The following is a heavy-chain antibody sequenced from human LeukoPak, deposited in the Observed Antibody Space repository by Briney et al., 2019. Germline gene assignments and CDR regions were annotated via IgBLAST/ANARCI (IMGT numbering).Heavy chain of an antibody. V-gene: IGHV4-59*01. CDR1: GGSISSYY. CDR3: ARTQSQSGSYRYYFAY. Sequence: PSETLSLTCTVSGGSISSYYWSWIRQPPGKGLEWIGYIYYSGSTNYNPSLKSRVTISVDTSKNQFSLKLNSVTAADTAVYYCARTQSQSGSYRYYFAYWGQGALVTVSS. D-gene: IGHD1-26*01. CDR2: IYYSGST. J-gene: IGHJ4*02.